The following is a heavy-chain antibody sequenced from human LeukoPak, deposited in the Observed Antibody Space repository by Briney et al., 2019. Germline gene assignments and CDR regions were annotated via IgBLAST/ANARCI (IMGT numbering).Heavy chain of an antibody. CDR1: GFTVSSNY. J-gene: IGHJ4*02. D-gene: IGHD6-13*01. CDR2: IYSGGST. CDR3: AKPQQQLVGYFDY. V-gene: IGHV3-66*04. Sequence: GGSLRLSCAASGFTVSSNYMSWVRQAPGKGLEWVSVIYSGGSTYYADSVKGRFTISRDNSKNTLYLQMNSLRAEDTAVYYCAKPQQQLVGYFDYWGQGTLVTVSS.